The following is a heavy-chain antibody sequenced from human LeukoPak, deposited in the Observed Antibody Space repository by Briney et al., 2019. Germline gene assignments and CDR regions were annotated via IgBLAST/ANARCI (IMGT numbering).Heavy chain of an antibody. J-gene: IGHJ6*04. CDR3: ARTAVTTDYYYYYGMDV. V-gene: IGHV4-34*01. D-gene: IGHD4-17*01. Sequence: SETLSLTCAVYGVSFSGYYWSWIRQPPGKGLEWVGEINHSGSTNYNPSLKSRVTISVDTSKNQFSLKLSSVTAADTAVYYCARTAVTTDYYYYYGMDVWGKGTTVTVSS. CDR2: INHSGST. CDR1: GVSFSGYY.